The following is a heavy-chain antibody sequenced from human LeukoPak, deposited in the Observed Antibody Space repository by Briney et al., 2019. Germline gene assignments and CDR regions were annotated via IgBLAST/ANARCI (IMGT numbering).Heavy chain of an antibody. CDR3: AKDLGYSGSYIDC. CDR2: ISYDGGNK. V-gene: IGHV3-30*18. J-gene: IGHJ4*02. D-gene: IGHD1-26*01. Sequence: GGSLRLSCAGSGFSISNYGMHWVRQAPGKGLEWVAFISYDGGNKYYADSVKGRFTISRDNSKNTLYLQMNSLRTEDTAVYYCAKDLGYSGSYIDCWGQGTLVTVSS. CDR1: GFSISNYG.